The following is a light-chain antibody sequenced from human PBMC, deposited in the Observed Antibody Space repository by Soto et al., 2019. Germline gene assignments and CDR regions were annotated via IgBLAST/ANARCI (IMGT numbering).Light chain of an antibody. CDR3: CSYAGSYTWV. CDR1: SRDVGGYNY. V-gene: IGLV2-11*01. J-gene: IGLJ3*02. Sequence: QSALTQPRSVSGSPGQSVTISCTGTSRDVGGYNYVSWYQQHPGKAPKLMISDVSKRPSGVPDRFSGSKSGNTASLTISGLQAEDEDDYYCCSYAGSYTWVFGGGTKLTVL. CDR2: DVS.